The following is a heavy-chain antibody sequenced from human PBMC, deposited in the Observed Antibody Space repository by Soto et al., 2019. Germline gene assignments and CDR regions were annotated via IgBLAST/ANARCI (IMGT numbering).Heavy chain of an antibody. CDR3: ARAVAGQVRSAWTWLDY. Sequence: QVQLVESGGGVVQPGRSLRLSCEASGFTFRDYAMHWVRQAPGKGLELVAAIPSDGSAQHYADSVKGRFSIARDNSKNPLSLQMNSLRPEDAALYYCARAVAGQVRSAWTWLDYWGQGTLVTVSS. V-gene: IGHV3-30-3*01. CDR2: IPSDGSAQ. J-gene: IGHJ4*02. CDR1: GFTFRDYA. D-gene: IGHD1-1*01.